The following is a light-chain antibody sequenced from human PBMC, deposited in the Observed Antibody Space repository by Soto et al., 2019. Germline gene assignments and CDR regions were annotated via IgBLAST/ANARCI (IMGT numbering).Light chain of an antibody. V-gene: IGKV2-40*01. CDR3: MQRIEFPHT. J-gene: IGKJ4*01. CDR1: QSLLDSDDGNTY. Sequence: DIVMTQTPLSLPVTPGEPASISCRSSQSLLDSDDGNTYLDWYLQKPGQSPQLLIYTVSYRASGVPDRFSGSGSGTDFTLKISRVEAEDVGVYYCMQRIEFPHTFGGGTKVDIK. CDR2: TVS.